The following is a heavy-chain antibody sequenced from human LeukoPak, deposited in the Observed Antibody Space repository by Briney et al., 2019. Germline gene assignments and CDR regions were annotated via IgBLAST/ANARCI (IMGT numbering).Heavy chain of an antibody. J-gene: IGHJ6*03. Sequence: SETLSLTCAVSGGSISSSNWWSWVRQPPGKGLEWIGEIYHSGSTNYNPSLKSRVTISVDKSKNQFSLKLSSATAADTAVYYCARTTEGGYTYGYFYYYYMDVWGKGTTVTISS. D-gene: IGHD5-18*01. CDR2: IYHSGST. CDR3: ARTTEGGYTYGYFYYYYMDV. V-gene: IGHV4-4*02. CDR1: GGSISSSNW.